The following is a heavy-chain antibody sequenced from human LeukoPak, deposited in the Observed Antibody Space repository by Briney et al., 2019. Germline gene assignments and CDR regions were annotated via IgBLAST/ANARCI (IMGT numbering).Heavy chain of an antibody. CDR3: ARSCGTCSIDP. CDR2: IRNKADSYTT. Sequence: PGGSLRLSCAASGFTFSDYYMDWVRQAPGRGLEWVGRIRNKADSYTTEYAASVKGRFTISRDDSKNSVYLQMNSLKTEDTALYYCARSCGTCSIDPWGQGTLVTVS. J-gene: IGHJ5*02. V-gene: IGHV3-72*01. D-gene: IGHD2-15*01. CDR1: GFTFSDYY.